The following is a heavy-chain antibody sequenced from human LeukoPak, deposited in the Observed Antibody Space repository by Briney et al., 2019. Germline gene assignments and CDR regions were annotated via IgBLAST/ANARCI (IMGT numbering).Heavy chain of an antibody. D-gene: IGHD4-11*01. CDR2: IYYSGST. V-gene: IGHV4-59*01. Sequence: SETLSLTCTVSGCSISSYYWSWIRQPPGKGLEGIGYIYYSGSTNYNPSLKSRVTISVDASKNQFSLKLSSVTAADTAVYYCARVHSYYYYGMDVWGQGTTVTVSS. CDR3: ARVHSYYYYGMDV. J-gene: IGHJ6*02. CDR1: GCSISSYY.